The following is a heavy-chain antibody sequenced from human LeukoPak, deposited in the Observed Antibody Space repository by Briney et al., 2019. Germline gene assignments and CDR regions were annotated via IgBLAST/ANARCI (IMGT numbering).Heavy chain of an antibody. V-gene: IGHV4-39*01. Sequence: PSETLSLTCTVSGGSLSSSSYYWGWIRQPPGKGLEWIGSIYYSGSTYYNPSLKSRVTISVDTSKNQFSLKLSSVTAADTAVYYCARLSSSSWHRYNWFDPWGQGTLVTVSS. CDR2: IYYSGST. CDR1: GGSLSSSSYY. CDR3: ARLSSSSWHRYNWFDP. J-gene: IGHJ5*02. D-gene: IGHD6-13*01.